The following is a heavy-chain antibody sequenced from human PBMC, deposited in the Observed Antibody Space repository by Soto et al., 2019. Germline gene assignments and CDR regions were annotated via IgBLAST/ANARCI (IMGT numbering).Heavy chain of an antibody. CDR3: AKEGQYYDILTGYRSYYGMDV. Sequence: GGSLRLSCAACGFTFCSYAMSWVRQAPGKGLEWVAAISGSGGSTYYADSVKGRFTISRDNSKNTLYLQMNSLRAEDTAVYYCAKEGQYYDILTGYRSYYGMDVWGQGTTVTVSS. CDR1: GFTFCSYA. V-gene: IGHV3-23*01. CDR2: ISGSGGST. J-gene: IGHJ6*02. D-gene: IGHD3-9*01.